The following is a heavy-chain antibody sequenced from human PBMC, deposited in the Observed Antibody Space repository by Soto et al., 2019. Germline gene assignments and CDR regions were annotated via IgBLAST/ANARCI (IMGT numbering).Heavy chain of an antibody. V-gene: IGHV3-48*01. CDR3: ARSGYFDY. J-gene: IGHJ4*02. D-gene: IGHD2-8*02. CDR2: ISSTGNTI. Sequence: EVQLVESGGGLVQPGGSLRLSCAASGFTFSTYSMNWVRQAPGKGLEWVSYISSTGNTIYYPDSVKGRFTISRDTAKKSLYLQMNSLRAEDPAVYYCARSGYFDYWGQGTLVTVSS. CDR1: GFTFSTYS.